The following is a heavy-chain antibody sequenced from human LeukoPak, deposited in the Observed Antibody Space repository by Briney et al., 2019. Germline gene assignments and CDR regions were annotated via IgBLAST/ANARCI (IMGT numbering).Heavy chain of an antibody. V-gene: IGHV3-21*01. D-gene: IGHD1-26*01. CDR3: ARVAGGSHHFDY. Sequence: PGGSLRLSCAASGFAFSTYSMNWVRQAPGKGLEWVSSITSTSSYIYYADSVKGRLTISRDNAKNSLYLQMNTLRAKDTAVYYCARVAGGSHHFDYWGQGTLVTVSS. CDR1: GFAFSTYS. CDR2: ITSTSSYI. J-gene: IGHJ4*02.